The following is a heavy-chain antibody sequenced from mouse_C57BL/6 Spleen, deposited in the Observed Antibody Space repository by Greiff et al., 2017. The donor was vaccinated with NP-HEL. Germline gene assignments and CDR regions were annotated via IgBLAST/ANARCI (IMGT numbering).Heavy chain of an antibody. V-gene: IGHV1-69*01. J-gene: IGHJ3*01. CDR2: IDPSDSYT. D-gene: IGHD1-1*01. Sequence: QVQLQQPGAELVMPGASVKLSCKASGYTFTSYWMHWVKQRPGQGLEWIGEIDPSDSYTNYNQKFKGKSTLTVDKSSSTAYMQLSSLTSEDSAVYYCARGTTVVPRGFAYWGQGTLVTVSA. CDR1: GYTFTSYW. CDR3: ARGTTVVPRGFAY.